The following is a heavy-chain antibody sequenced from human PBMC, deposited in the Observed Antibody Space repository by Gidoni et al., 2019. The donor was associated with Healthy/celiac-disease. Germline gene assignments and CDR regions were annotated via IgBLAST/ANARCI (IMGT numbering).Heavy chain of an antibody. CDR2: INHSGST. D-gene: IGHD5-18*01. Sequence: QVQLQQWGAGLLKPSETLSLTCAVYGGSFSGSYWSWIRPPPGKGLEWIGEINHSGSTNYNPSLKSRVTISVDTSKNQFSLKLSSVTAADTAVYYCARGQDVDTAMVPRGNWFDPWGQGTLVTVSS. V-gene: IGHV4-34*01. CDR1: GGSFSGSY. J-gene: IGHJ5*02. CDR3: ARGQDVDTAMVPRGNWFDP.